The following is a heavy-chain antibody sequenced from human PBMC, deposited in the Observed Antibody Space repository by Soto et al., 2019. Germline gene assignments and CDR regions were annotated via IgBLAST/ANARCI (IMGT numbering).Heavy chain of an antibody. CDR1: GGTFSSYT. CDR3: ARSRSSRSPTWIQLWSDY. J-gene: IGHJ4*02. Sequence: ASVKVSCKASGGTFSSYTISWVRQAPGQGLEWMGRIIPILGIANYAQKFQGRVTITADKSTSTAYMELSSLRSEDTAVYYCARSRSSRSPTWIQLWSDYWGQGTLVTV. V-gene: IGHV1-69*02. D-gene: IGHD5-18*01. CDR2: IIPILGIA.